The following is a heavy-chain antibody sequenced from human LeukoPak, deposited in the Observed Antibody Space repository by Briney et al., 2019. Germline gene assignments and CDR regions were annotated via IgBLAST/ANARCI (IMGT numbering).Heavy chain of an antibody. J-gene: IGHJ4*02. Sequence: SETLSLTCNVSGGSISSGDKYWSWIRQPPGKGLEWIGYIYYSGSTYYNPSLKSRVTISVDTSKNQFSLKLSSVTAADTAVYYCARIRRGYSGYGYWGQGTLVTVSS. CDR1: GGSISSGDKY. CDR3: ARIRRGYSGYGY. CDR2: IYYSGST. V-gene: IGHV4-30-4*01. D-gene: IGHD5-12*01.